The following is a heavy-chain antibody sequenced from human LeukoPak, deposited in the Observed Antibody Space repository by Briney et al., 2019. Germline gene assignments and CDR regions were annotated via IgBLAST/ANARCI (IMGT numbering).Heavy chain of an antibody. CDR3: ARGFYSPHH. V-gene: IGHV4-59*01. J-gene: IGHJ5*02. CDR2: IYYSGGT. CDR1: GGSISSDY. D-gene: IGHD4-11*01. Sequence: PSETLSLTCTVSGGSISSDYWSWIRQSPGKGLEWIGYIYYSGGTYYNPSLKSRVTISVDTSKNQFSLKLTSVTAADTAMYYCARGFYSPHHWGQGTLVTVSS.